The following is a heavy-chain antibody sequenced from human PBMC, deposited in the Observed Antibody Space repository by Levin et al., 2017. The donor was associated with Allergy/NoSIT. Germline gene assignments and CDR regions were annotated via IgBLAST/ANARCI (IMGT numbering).Heavy chain of an antibody. V-gene: IGHV3-11*01. CDR3: GTGCSSGWTPGFDY. J-gene: IGHJ4*02. Sequence: GGSLRLSCAASGFSFSDYYMSWIRQAPGKGLEWVSYISSSGSTVYYADSVKGRFTISRDNAKNSLFLQMNSLRAEDTAVYYCGTGCSSGWTPGFDYWGQGTLVTVSS. D-gene: IGHD6-19*01. CDR1: GFSFSDYY. CDR2: ISSSGSTV.